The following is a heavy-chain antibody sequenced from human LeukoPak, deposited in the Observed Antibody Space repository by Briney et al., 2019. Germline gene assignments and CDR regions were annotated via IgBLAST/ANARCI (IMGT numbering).Heavy chain of an antibody. Sequence: GGSLRLSCAASGFTFSNYEMNWVRQAPGKGLEWVSYIGSSGSVIYYTDSVKGRFTISRDNAKNSLYLQMHSLRAEDTAVYYCARDSHKFDSSGYYPDAFDIWGQGTMVTVSS. D-gene: IGHD3-22*01. CDR3: ARDSHKFDSSGYYPDAFDI. CDR2: IGSSGSVI. J-gene: IGHJ3*02. V-gene: IGHV3-48*03. CDR1: GFTFSNYE.